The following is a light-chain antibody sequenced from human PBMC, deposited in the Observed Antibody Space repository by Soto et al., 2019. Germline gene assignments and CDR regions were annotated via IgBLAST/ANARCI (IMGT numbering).Light chain of an antibody. Sequence: QSLLTQPASVSGSPGQSITISCTGTSSDVGNYNVVSWYQQHPGKAPKLMIYEVTKRPSGVSNRFSGSKSGNAASLTISGLQAEDEADYYCCSYAGSTTWVFGGGTKLTVL. CDR1: SSDVGNYNV. CDR2: EVT. CDR3: CSYAGSTTWV. J-gene: IGLJ3*02. V-gene: IGLV2-23*02.